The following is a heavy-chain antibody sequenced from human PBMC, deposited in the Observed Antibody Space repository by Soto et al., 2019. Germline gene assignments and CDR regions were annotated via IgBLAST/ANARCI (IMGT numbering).Heavy chain of an antibody. V-gene: IGHV4-39*01. D-gene: IGHD4-17*01. CDR1: GGSISSRIDS. CDR3: ARRYGPGFDY. CDR2: MDYRGST. J-gene: IGHJ4*02. Sequence: SETLSLTCTVSGGSISSRIDSWGWIRQPPGKGLEWIATMDYRGSTNYNSSLKSRVTISVDTSKNQFSLNLNSVTAADTAVYYCARRYGPGFDYWGQGTLVTVS.